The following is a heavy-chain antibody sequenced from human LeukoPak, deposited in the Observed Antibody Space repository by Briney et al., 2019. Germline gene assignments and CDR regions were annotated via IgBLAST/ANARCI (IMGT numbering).Heavy chain of an antibody. J-gene: IGHJ6*02. Sequence: ASVKVSCKASGGTFSSYAISWVRQAPGQGLEWMGGIIPIFGTANYAQKFQGRVTITADESTSTAYMELSSLRSEDTAVYYCAGSGGVVVPAAFYYYYGMDVWGQGTTVTVSS. CDR3: AGSGGVVVPAAFYYYYGMDV. CDR2: IIPIFGTA. CDR1: GGTFSSYA. D-gene: IGHD2-2*01. V-gene: IGHV1-69*13.